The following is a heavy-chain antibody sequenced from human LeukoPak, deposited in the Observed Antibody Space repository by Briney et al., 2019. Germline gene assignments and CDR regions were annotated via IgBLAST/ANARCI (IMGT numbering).Heavy chain of an antibody. CDR3: ATRTFYYNRGGQSLY. V-gene: IGHV4-39*01. D-gene: IGHD3-10*01. CDR2: VAYSGNT. Sequence: PSETLSLTCSVSGFSINTGDYYWGWVRQPPGKGLERIGIVAYSGNTYYNPSVKSRVTMSIDTSRNQFSLELTSVTAADTAIYYCATRTFYYNRGGQSLYWGQGTLVTVSS. J-gene: IGHJ4*02. CDR1: GFSINTGDYY.